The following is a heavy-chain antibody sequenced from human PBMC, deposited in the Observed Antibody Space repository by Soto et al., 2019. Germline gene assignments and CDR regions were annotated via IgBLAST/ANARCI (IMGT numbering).Heavy chain of an antibody. CDR1: GGSFSGYY. V-gene: IGHV4-34*01. D-gene: IGHD3-10*01. CDR3: ARGLGKYYYGSGSYYNVGLYYYMDV. CDR2: INHSGST. J-gene: IGHJ6*03. Sequence: QVQLQQWGAGLLKPSETLSLTCAVYGGSFSGYYWSWIRQPPGKGLEWIGEINHSGSTNYNPSLKSRGTISVDTSKNQFSLKLSSVTAADTAVYYCARGLGKYYYGSGSYYNVGLYYYMDVWGKGTTVTVSS.